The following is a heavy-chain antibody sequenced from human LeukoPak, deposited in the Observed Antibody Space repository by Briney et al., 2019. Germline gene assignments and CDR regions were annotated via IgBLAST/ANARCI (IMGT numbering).Heavy chain of an antibody. CDR3: ATFKLLSSSWLTFDY. V-gene: IGHV1-18*01. J-gene: IGHJ4*02. Sequence: GASVKVSCKASGYTFTSYGISWVRQAPGQGLEWMGWISAYNGNTNYAQKLQGRVTMTTDTSTSTAYMELRSLRSDDTAVYYCATFKLLSSSWLTFDYWGQGTLVTVSS. CDR1: GYTFTSYG. D-gene: IGHD6-13*01. CDR2: ISAYNGNT.